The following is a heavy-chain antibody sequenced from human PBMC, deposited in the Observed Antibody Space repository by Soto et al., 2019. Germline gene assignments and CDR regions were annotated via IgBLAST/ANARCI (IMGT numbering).Heavy chain of an antibody. CDR1: GGTFSSYT. V-gene: IGHV1-69*04. D-gene: IGHD3-22*01. J-gene: IGHJ4*02. Sequence: SVKVSCKASGGTFSSYTISWVRQAPGQGLEWMGRIIPILGIANYAQKFQGRVTITADKSTSTAYMELSSLRSEDTAVYYCGRESDYSHSSGYFDYWGQXTLVTVSS. CDR3: GRESDYSHSSGYFDY. CDR2: IIPILGIA.